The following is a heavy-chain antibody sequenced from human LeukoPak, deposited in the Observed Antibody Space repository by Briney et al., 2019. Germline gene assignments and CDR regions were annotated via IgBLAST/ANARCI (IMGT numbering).Heavy chain of an antibody. V-gene: IGHV4-38-2*02. CDR2: IYYRGST. Sequence: PSETLSLTCTVSGYSISSGYYWGWIRQPPGKGLEWIGNIYYRGSTYYNPSLKSRVTISADTSKNQFSLKLSSVTAADTAVYYCARQTSHGSGAKRAYYFDYWGQGTLVTVSS. J-gene: IGHJ4*02. D-gene: IGHD3-10*01. CDR1: GYSISSGYY. CDR3: ARQTSHGSGAKRAYYFDY.